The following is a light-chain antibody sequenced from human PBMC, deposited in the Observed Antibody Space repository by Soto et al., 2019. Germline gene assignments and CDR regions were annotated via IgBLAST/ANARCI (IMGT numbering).Light chain of an antibody. CDR2: GAS. Sequence: EIVMTQSPATLSVSPGERATLSCRASQSVSSNLAWYQQKPGQAPRLLIYGASTRATGIPIRFSGSGSGTDFTLTISSLDPEDFAVYYCQQRSNWPGTFGQGTKVDIK. V-gene: IGKV3-11*01. CDR3: QQRSNWPGT. CDR1: QSVSSN. J-gene: IGKJ1*01.